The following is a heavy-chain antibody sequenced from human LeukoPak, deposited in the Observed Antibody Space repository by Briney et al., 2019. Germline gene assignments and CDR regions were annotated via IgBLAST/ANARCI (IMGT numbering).Heavy chain of an antibody. J-gene: IGHJ4*02. CDR1: GGSFSGYY. D-gene: IGHD5-18*01. CDR2: INHSGST. CDR3: AAQYSYGYNSDY. V-gene: IGHV4-34*01. Sequence: SETLSLTCAVYGGSFSGYYWSWIRQPPGKGLEWIGEINHSGSTNYNPSLKSRVTISVDTSKNQFSLKLSSVTAADTAVYYCAAQYSYGYNSDYWGRGTLVTVSS.